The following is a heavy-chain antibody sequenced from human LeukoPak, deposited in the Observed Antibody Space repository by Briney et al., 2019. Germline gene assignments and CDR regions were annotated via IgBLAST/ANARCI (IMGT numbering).Heavy chain of an antibody. CDR1: GFTYSSYE. J-gene: IGHJ4*02. D-gene: IGHD4-11*01. CDR3: ARVRYSRYFDY. V-gene: IGHV3-48*03. Sequence: GGSLRLSCAASGFTYSSYEMNWVRQAPGKGLEWVSYISSSGSTIYYADSVEGRFTISRDNAKNSLYLQMNSLRAEDTAVYYCARVRYSRYFDYWGQGTLVTVSS. CDR2: ISSSGSTI.